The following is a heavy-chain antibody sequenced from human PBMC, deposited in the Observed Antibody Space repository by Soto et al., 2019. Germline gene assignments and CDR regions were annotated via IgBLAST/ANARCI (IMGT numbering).Heavy chain of an antibody. CDR2: IFYSGST. CDR1: GGSISSSSYY. CDR3: ARAPIYPDY. Sequence: SETLSLTCTVSGGSISSSSYYWGWIRQPPGKGLEWIGSIFYSGSTYYNPSLKSRVTISVDTSKNQFSLKLTSVTAADTDVYYCARAPIYPDYWGQGTLVTVSS. J-gene: IGHJ4*02. V-gene: IGHV4-39*07. D-gene: IGHD5-12*01.